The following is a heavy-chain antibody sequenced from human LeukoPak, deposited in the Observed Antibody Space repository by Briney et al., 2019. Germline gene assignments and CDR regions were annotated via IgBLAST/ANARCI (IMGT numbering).Heavy chain of an antibody. D-gene: IGHD4-17*01. V-gene: IGHV3-21*01. CDR1: GFTFSSYS. CDR3: AREYGDYDLFDY. J-gene: IGHJ4*02. Sequence: PGGSLRLSCAASGFTFSSYSMNWVRQAPGKGLEWVSSISSSSSYRYYADSVKGRFTISRDNAKNSLFLQMNSLRAEDTAVYYCAREYGDYDLFDYWGQGTLVTVSS. CDR2: ISSSSSYR.